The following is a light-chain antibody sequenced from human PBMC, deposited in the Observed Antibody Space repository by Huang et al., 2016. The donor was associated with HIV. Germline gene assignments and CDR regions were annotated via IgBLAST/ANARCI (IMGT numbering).Light chain of an antibody. CDR2: GSS. CDR1: RSVSSN. Sequence: IVMTQSPATLSVSPGERVTVSCRANRSVSSNLAWYQQRPGQDPRFRIYGSSTRAPVIPARFSGSGSGTDFSLTISSLQSEDFALYYCQQYNNWLLSFGGGTRVDI. CDR3: QQYNNWLLS. J-gene: IGKJ4*01. V-gene: IGKV3-15*01.